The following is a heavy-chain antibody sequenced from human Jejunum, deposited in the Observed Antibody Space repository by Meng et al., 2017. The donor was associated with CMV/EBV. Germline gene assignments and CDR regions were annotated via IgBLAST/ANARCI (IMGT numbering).Heavy chain of an antibody. V-gene: IGHV3-7*01. Sequence: FGNFWVGWVRQAPGEGLEWVANIKQDGSEKYYVDSVKGRFTISRDNAKNSLYLQMNSLRAEDTAVYYCARQAYGGYAYYYYGMTSGAKGPRSPSP. J-gene: IGHJ6*02. D-gene: IGHD4-17*01. CDR3: ARQAYGGYAYYYYGMTS. CDR2: IKQDGSEK. CDR1: FGNFW.